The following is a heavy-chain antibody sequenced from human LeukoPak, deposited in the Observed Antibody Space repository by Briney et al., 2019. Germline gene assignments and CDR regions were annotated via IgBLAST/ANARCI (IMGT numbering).Heavy chain of an antibody. CDR2: IRYDGSNK. V-gene: IGHV3-30*02. CDR3: AKVNCSGGSCPSYFDY. J-gene: IGHJ4*02. D-gene: IGHD2-15*01. CDR1: GFTFSSYA. Sequence: GRSLRLSCAASGFTFSSYAMHWVRQAPGKGLEWVAFIRYDGSNKYYADSVKGRFTISRDNSKNTLYLQMNSLRAEDTAVYYCAKVNCSGGSCPSYFDYWGQGTLVTVSS.